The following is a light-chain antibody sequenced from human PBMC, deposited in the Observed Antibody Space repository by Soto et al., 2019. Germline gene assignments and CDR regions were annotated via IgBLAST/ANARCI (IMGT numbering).Light chain of an antibody. CDR1: SSDIGSNS. J-gene: IGLJ3*02. Sequence: LTQPPSASRTPGQRVTIPCSGSSSDIGSNSVNWYQQLPGAAPRLLIYANDHRPSGVPDRFSASKSGTSASLAISGVRSEDEAFYYCATWSDSLKGWVFGGGTQLTVL. CDR2: AND. V-gene: IGLV1-44*01. CDR3: ATWSDSLKGWV.